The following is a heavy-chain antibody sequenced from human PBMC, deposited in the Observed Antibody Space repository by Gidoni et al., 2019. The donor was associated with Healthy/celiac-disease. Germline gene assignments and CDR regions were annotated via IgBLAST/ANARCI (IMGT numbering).Heavy chain of an antibody. D-gene: IGHD6-19*01. CDR3: ARDLSSGWYWFDP. Sequence: QVQLQESGPGLVKPSETLSLTCTVSGGSISSYYWSWIRQPPGKGLEWIGYIYYSGGTNYNPSLKSRVTISVDTSKNQFSLKLSSVTAADTAVYYCARDLSSGWYWFDPWGQGTLVTVSS. CDR2: IYYSGGT. CDR1: GGSISSYY. J-gene: IGHJ5*02. V-gene: IGHV4-59*01.